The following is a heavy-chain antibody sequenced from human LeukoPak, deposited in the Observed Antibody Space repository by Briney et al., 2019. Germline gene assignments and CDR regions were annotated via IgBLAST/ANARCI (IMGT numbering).Heavy chain of an antibody. D-gene: IGHD1-26*01. Sequence: ASVKISCKVSGYTFTDYYMHWVQQAPGKGLEWMGLVYPEDGETIYAEKFQGRVTITADTSTVTAYMELSSLRSEDTAVYYCATGGGATFDYWGQGTLVTVSS. J-gene: IGHJ4*02. CDR3: ATGGGATFDY. V-gene: IGHV1-69-2*01. CDR1: GYTFTDYY. CDR2: VYPEDGET.